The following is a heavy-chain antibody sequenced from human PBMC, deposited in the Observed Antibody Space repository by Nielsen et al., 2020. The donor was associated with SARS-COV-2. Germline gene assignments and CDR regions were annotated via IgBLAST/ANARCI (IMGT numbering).Heavy chain of an antibody. Sequence: VRQAPGKGLEWVSAISGSGGSTYYADSVKGRFTISRDNSKNTLYLQMNSLRAEDTAVYYCARAQGPYYYDSSGSPRRPTFDIWGQGTMVTVSS. D-gene: IGHD3-22*01. J-gene: IGHJ3*02. CDR2: ISGSGGST. CDR3: ARAQGPYYYDSSGSPRRPTFDI. V-gene: IGHV3-23*01.